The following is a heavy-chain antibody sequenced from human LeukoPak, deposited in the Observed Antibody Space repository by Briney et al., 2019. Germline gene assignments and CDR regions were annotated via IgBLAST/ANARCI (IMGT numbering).Heavy chain of an antibody. V-gene: IGHV3-15*01. Sequence: GGSLRLSCAASGFTFSNAWMRWVRQAPGKGLGWVGRIKSKSDGGTADYAAPVKGRFTISRDDSTNTLYLQMNSLETEDTAVYYCSTVYYYYGSSVDYWGQGTLVTVSS. J-gene: IGHJ4*02. CDR1: GFTFSNAW. CDR2: IKSKSDGGTA. D-gene: IGHD3-22*01. CDR3: STVYYYYGSSVDY.